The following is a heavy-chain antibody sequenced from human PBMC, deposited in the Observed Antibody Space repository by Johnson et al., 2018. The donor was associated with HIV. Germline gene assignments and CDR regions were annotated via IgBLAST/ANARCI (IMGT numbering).Heavy chain of an antibody. CDR1: GFTVSSNY. D-gene: IGHD7-27*01. J-gene: IGHJ3*02. Sequence: VQLVESGGGLVQPGGSLRLSCAASGFTVSSNYMSWVRQAPGKGLEWVSVIYSGGSTYYADSVKGRFTISRDSSKNTLYLQMNSLRTEDTAVYYCARLDTGDGLDIWGQGTMVTVSS. V-gene: IGHV3-66*02. CDR2: IYSGGST. CDR3: ARLDTGDGLDI.